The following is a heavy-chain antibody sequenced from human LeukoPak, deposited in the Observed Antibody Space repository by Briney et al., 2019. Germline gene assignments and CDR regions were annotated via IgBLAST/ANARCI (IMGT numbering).Heavy chain of an antibody. V-gene: IGHV3-21*01. D-gene: IGHD2-15*01. CDR2: ISSSSGYI. CDR1: GFSFSNYN. Sequence: GGSLRLSCAASGFSFSNYNMNWVRQAPGRGLEWVSSISSSSGYIYYADSLKGRFTISRDNAKNSLYLQVNSLRAEDTAVYFCVRGYCSGGTCYLDYWGQGTLVTVSS. J-gene: IGHJ4*02. CDR3: VRGYCSGGTCYLDY.